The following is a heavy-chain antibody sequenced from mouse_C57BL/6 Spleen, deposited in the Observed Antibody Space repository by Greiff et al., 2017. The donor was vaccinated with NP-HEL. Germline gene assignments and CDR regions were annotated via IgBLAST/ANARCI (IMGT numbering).Heavy chain of an antibody. CDR1: GYTFTSYW. Sequence: QVQLQQPGTELVKPGASVKLSCKASGYTFTSYWMHWVKQRPGQGLEWIGYINPSNGGTNYNEKFKSKATLTVDKYSSTAYMQLSSLTSEDSAVYYCAREGYYEAMDYWGQGTSVTVSS. J-gene: IGHJ4*01. CDR2: INPSNGGT. V-gene: IGHV1-53*01. D-gene: IGHD2-3*01. CDR3: AREGYYEAMDY.